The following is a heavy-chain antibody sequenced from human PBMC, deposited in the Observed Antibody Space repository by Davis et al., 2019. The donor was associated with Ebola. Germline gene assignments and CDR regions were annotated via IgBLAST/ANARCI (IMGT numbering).Heavy chain of an antibody. CDR2: ISGSGGST. J-gene: IGHJ4*02. V-gene: IGHV3-23*01. CDR1: GFTFSSYA. Sequence: GESLKISCAASGFTFSSYAMSWVRQAPGKGLEWVSSISGSGGSTYYADSVKGRFTISRDTSKNSLYLQMNSLRAEDTAVYYCAKAQGSSGWYAFDYWGQGTLVTVSS. D-gene: IGHD6-19*01. CDR3: AKAQGSSGWYAFDY.